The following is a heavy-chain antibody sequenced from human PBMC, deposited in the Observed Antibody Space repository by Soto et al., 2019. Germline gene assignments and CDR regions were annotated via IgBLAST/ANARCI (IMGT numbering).Heavy chain of an antibody. CDR1: GCTFSDYC. CDR3: ARNYGSGSYSDY. V-gene: IGHV3-11*01. CDR2: ISSSGSTI. Sequence: GGSLRLSCAASGCTFSDYCMSWIRQAPGKGLEWVSYISSSGSTIYYADSVKGRFTISRDNAKNSLYLQMNSLRAEDTAVYYCARNYGSGSYSDYWGQGTLVTVSS. D-gene: IGHD3-10*01. J-gene: IGHJ4*02.